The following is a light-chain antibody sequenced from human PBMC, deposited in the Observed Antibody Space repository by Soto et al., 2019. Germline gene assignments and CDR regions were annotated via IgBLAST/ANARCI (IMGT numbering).Light chain of an antibody. Sequence: DVVMTQSPNSLAVPLAKGAPINCRSSKGVLSRPNNKNYVAWYQQKAGKPPKLLFSWASSRESGFPDRFSGSGSGTDFTLTISSLQAEDVAVYYCQQYYDTLRTFGQGTKVEIK. CDR3: QQYYDTLRT. J-gene: IGKJ1*01. CDR1: KGVLSRPNNKNY. V-gene: IGKV4-1*01. CDR2: WAS.